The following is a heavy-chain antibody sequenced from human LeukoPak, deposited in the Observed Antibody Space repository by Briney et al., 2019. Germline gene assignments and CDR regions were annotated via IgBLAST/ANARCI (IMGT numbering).Heavy chain of an antibody. D-gene: IGHD3-3*01. CDR2: IIPIYGRA. J-gene: IGHJ4*02. Sequence: SVKVSCKASGGSFTSYGISWVRQAPGQGLEWMGKIIPIYGRANYGQKFQGRVTITADESTTTSYMELSSLTAEDMAVYYCATGGAYEFRDDYWGQGTLVTVSS. V-gene: IGHV1-69*13. CDR1: GGSFTSYG. CDR3: ATGGAYEFRDDY.